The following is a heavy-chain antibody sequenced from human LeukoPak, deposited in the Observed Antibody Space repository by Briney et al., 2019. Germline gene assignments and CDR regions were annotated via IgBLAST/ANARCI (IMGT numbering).Heavy chain of an antibody. D-gene: IGHD6-13*01. J-gene: IGHJ4*02. CDR2: IYYSGST. CDR1: GGSISSYY. CDR3: ARAYSSSWPFDY. V-gene: IGHV4-59*01. Sequence: SETLSLTCTVSGGSISSYYWSWIRQPPGKGLEWIGYIYYSGSTNYNPSLKSRVTISVDTSKNQFSLKLISVTAADTAVYYCARAYSSSWPFDYWGQGTLVTVSS.